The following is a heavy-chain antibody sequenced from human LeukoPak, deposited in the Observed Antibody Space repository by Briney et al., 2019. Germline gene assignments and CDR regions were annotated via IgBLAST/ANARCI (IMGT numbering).Heavy chain of an antibody. V-gene: IGHV3-20*01. Sequence: GGSLRLSCAASGFTFDDYGMSWVRQAPGKGLEWVSGINWNGGSTGYADSVKGRFTISRDNAKNSLYLQMNSLRAEDTALYHCARVEGDYATVGGTLDYWGQGTLVTVSS. CDR1: GFTFDDYG. CDR2: INWNGGST. CDR3: ARVEGDYATVGGTLDY. J-gene: IGHJ4*02. D-gene: IGHD4-23*01.